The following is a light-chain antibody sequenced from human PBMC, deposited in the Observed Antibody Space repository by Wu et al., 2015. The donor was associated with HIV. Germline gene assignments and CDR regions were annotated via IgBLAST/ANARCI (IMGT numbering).Light chain of an antibody. CDR1: QSVNSK. CDR3: QQYNNWPPEDS. Sequence: ETVMTQSPATLSVSPGERATLSCRASQSVNSKLAWYQQKPGQAPRLLIYGASTRATGVSARFTGSGSGTEFTLTISSLQSEDFAVYYCQQYNNWPPEDSFGQGTKLEIK. J-gene: IGKJ2*03. CDR2: GAS. V-gene: IGKV3-15*01.